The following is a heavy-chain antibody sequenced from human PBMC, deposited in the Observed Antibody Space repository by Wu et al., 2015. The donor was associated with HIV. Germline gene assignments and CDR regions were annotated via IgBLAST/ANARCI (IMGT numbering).Heavy chain of an antibody. J-gene: IGHJ3*02. D-gene: IGHD6-13*01. CDR1: GGTFSSYA. Sequence: QVQLVQSGAEVKEPGASVKVSCKASGGTFSSYAISWVRQAPGQGLEWMGRIIPIFGTANYAQKFQGRVTITADESTSTAYMELSSLRSEDTAVYYCARGNKYSSSYNDAFDIWAKGQWSPSLQ. CDR3: ARGNKYSSSYNDAFDI. V-gene: IGHV1-69*18. CDR2: IIPIFGTA.